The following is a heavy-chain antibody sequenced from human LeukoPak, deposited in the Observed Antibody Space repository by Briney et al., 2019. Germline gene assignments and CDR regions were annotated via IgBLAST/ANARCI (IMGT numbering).Heavy chain of an antibody. D-gene: IGHD2-2*01. CDR3: ARYSSPSCYSCEGAFDI. CDR1: GGSISSDY. CDR2: IYNSGST. Sequence: SETLSLTCTVSGGSISSDYWSWIRQPAGKGLEWIGRIYNSGSTDYNPSLKSRVTISIDMSKNQFSLKLSSVTAADTAVYYCARYSSPSCYSCEGAFDIWGQGTLVTVSS. V-gene: IGHV4-4*07. J-gene: IGHJ3*02.